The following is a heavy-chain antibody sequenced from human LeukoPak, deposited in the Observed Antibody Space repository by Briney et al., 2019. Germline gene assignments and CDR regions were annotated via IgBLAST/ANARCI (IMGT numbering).Heavy chain of an antibody. J-gene: IGHJ1*01. Sequence: GGSLRLSCAASGFTFSSYWMSWVRQAPGKGLEWVANIKQGGSEKYYVDSVKGRFSISRDNAKNSLYLQMNSLRAEDTAVYYCAKEAATLGEYFQHWGQGTLVTVSS. V-gene: IGHV3-7*01. CDR3: AKEAATLGEYFQH. CDR2: IKQGGSEK. D-gene: IGHD2-15*01. CDR1: GFTFSSYW.